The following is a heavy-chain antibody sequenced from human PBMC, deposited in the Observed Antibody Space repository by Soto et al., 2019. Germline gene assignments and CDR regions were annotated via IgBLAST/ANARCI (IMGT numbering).Heavy chain of an antibody. CDR2: ISGSGGTT. D-gene: IGHD5-12*01. J-gene: IGHJ6*02. Sequence: PGGSLRLSCAASGFTFSSYVMSWVRQAPGKGLEWVSAISGSGGTTYYADSVKGRFTFSRDNSKNTLYLQMNSLRAEDTAVYYCAKRYSGYDMMVPSLGHYYYYGMDVWGQGTTVTVSS. CDR3: AKRYSGYDMMVPSLGHYYYYGMDV. V-gene: IGHV3-23*01. CDR1: GFTFSSYV.